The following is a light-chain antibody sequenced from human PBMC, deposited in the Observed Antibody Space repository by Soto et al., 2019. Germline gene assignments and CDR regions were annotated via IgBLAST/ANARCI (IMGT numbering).Light chain of an antibody. CDR2: GAS. V-gene: IGKV3-20*01. J-gene: IGKJ1*01. CDR3: QHYGSSPRT. Sequence: EIVLTQSPGTLSLSPGERATLSCRASQSVSSSYLARYQQKPGQAPRLLIYGASTRAAGIPDRFSGCGSGTDFTLTISTLEPEDVAVYYCQHYGSSPRTFGQGPKGDIK. CDR1: QSVSSSY.